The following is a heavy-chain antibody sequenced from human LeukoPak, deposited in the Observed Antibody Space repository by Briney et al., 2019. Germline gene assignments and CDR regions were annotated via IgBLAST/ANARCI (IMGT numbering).Heavy chain of an antibody. CDR1: GGSISSGTYY. J-gene: IGHJ4*02. CDR3: ARQLVYYDFWSGYEDY. CDR2: IYTSGST. Sequence: SETLSLTCTVSGGSISSGTYYWSWIRQPAGKGLEWIVRIYTSGSTSYNPSLKSRVTISVNTSKNQFSLKLSSVTAADTAVYYCARQLVYYDFWSGYEDYWGQGTLVTVSS. V-gene: IGHV4-61*02. D-gene: IGHD3-3*01.